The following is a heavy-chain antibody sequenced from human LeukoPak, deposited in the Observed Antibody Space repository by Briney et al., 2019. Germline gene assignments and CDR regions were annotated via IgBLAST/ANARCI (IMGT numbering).Heavy chain of an antibody. J-gene: IGHJ4*02. CDR1: GFTFSTSA. CDR3: AQGGIATTGLTY. CDR2: IGVSGDT. D-gene: IGHD6-13*01. V-gene: IGHV3-23*01. Sequence: GGSLRLSCAASGFTFSTSAMTWVRQAPGEGLEWVSSIGVSGDTNYADSVRGRFTISRDNSKYTLHLQMNSLRDEDTAVYFCAQGGIATTGLTYWGQGTLVSVSS.